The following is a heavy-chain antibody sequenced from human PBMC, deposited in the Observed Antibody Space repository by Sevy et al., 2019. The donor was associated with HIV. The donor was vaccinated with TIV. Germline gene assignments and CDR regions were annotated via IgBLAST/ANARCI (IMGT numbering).Heavy chain of an antibody. CDR2: ISWNSGAT. Sequence: GGSLRLSCAASGFTFSDYAMHWVRQVPGKGLEWVSGISWNSGATGYADSVRGRFTISRDNTKNSLYLQMISLRVEDTAFYYFGSAQGYCVVERCYGGSVNAFDIWGQGTMVTVSS. J-gene: IGHJ3*02. V-gene: IGHV3-9*01. CDR3: GSAQGYCVVERCYGGSVNAFDI. CDR1: GFTFSDYA. D-gene: IGHD2-15*01.